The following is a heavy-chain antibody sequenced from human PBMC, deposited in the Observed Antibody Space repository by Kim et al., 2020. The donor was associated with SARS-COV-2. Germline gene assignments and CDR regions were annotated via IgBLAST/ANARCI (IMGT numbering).Heavy chain of an antibody. CDR2: INPNSGGT. V-gene: IGHV1-2*02. Sequence: ASVKVSCKASGYTFTGYYMHWVRQAPGQGLEWMGWINPNSGGTNYAQKFQGRVTMTRDTSISTAYMELSRLRSDDTAVYYCARASVRLSGSYSLPFPDIWGQGTMVTVSS. J-gene: IGHJ3*02. CDR3: ARASVRLSGSYSLPFPDI. CDR1: GYTFTGYY. D-gene: IGHD1-26*01.